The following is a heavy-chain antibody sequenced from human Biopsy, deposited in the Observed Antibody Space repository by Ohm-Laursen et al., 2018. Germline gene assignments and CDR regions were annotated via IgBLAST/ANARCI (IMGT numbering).Heavy chain of an antibody. J-gene: IGHJ4*02. CDR1: GFMFADYA. Sequence: SLRLSCAASGFMFADYAMHWARQAPGKGLEWVSTITWNSGSRDYADSVKGRFTISRDNAKTSLYLQMNSLRSEDTASYYCAKGLRGGRSSYDFWGQGTLVTVSS. V-gene: IGHV3-9*01. CDR2: ITWNSGSR. CDR3: AKGLRGGRSSYDF. D-gene: IGHD6-6*01.